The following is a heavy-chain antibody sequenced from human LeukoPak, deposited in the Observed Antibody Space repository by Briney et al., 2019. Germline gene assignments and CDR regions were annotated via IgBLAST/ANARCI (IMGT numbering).Heavy chain of an antibody. CDR3: ASFYQAYYFDY. V-gene: IGHV4-30-4*01. CDR2: IYYSGST. D-gene: IGHD2-21*01. Sequence: SETLSLTCTVSGGSISSGDYYWSWIRQPPGKGLEWIGYIYYSGSTFYNPSLKSRVTISVDTSKNQFSMRLTSVTAADTAVYYCASFYQAYYFDYWGQGTLVTVSS. CDR1: GGSISSGDYY. J-gene: IGHJ4*02.